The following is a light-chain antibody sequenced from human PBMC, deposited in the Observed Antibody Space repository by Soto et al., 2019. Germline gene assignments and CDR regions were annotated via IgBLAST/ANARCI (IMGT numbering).Light chain of an antibody. CDR1: SSNIRSNY. J-gene: IGLJ3*02. Sequence: QSVLTQPPSASGTPGQRVTISCSGSSSNIRSNYVYWYQQLTGTAPKLLIYRNNQRPSGVTDRFSGSKSGTSASLAISGLRSEDEADYYCASWDDSLRVWVFGGGTKLTVL. CDR3: ASWDDSLRVWV. CDR2: RNN. V-gene: IGLV1-47*01.